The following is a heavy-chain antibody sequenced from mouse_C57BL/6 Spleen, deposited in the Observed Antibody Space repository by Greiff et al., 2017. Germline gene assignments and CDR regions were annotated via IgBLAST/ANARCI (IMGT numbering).Heavy chain of an antibody. CDR2: INPNNGGT. CDR3: ARAGIADYYGSSSYYFDY. V-gene: IGHV1-18*01. Sequence: EVQLQQSGPELVKPGASVKIPCKASGYTFTDYNMDWVKQSHGKSLEWIGDINPNNGGTTYNQTFKGKATLTVDKSSSTAYMELRSLTSEDTAVYYCARAGIADYYGSSSYYFDYWGQGTTLTVSS. D-gene: IGHD1-1*01. CDR1: GYTFTDYN. J-gene: IGHJ2*01.